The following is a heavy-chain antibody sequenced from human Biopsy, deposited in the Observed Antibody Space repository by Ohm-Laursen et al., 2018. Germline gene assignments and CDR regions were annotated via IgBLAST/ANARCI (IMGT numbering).Heavy chain of an antibody. CDR2: ISWNSGSI. D-gene: IGHD2-21*01. V-gene: IGHV3-9*01. Sequence: SLRLSCAASGFTFQDHAMHWVRQAPGKGLECVSGISWNSGSINYAVSVQGRFTISRDNAKNSLYLQMNSLRVEDTALYFCARLGELHGLWYFDFWGQGALVTVSS. CDR1: GFTFQDHA. CDR3: ARLGELHGLWYFDF. J-gene: IGHJ4*02.